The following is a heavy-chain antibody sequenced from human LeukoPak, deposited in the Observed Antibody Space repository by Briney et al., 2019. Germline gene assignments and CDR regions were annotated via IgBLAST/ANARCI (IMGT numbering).Heavy chain of an antibody. D-gene: IGHD2-2*01. CDR3: ARESPGYCSSTSCYPRYFQH. J-gene: IGHJ1*01. CDR2: ISSSSSPI. Sequence: TGGSLRLSCTASGFTFSSYNMNWVRQAPGKGLEWVSYISSSSSPIYYADSVKGRFTISRDNAKNSLYLQMNSLRAEDTAVYYCARESPGYCSSTSCYPRYFQHWGQGTLVTVSS. CDR1: GFTFSSYN. V-gene: IGHV3-48*04.